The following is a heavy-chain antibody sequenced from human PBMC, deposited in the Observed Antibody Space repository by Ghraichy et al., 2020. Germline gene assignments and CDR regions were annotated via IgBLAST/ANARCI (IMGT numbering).Heavy chain of an antibody. V-gene: IGHV4-59*01. D-gene: IGHD5-24*01. CDR2: IYYSGST. CDR1: GGSISSYY. CDR3: ARGNSPLESWFDP. Sequence: GSLSLTCTVSGGSISSYYWSWIRQPPGKGLEWIGYIYYSGSTNYNPSLKSRVTISVDTSKNQFSLKLSSVTAADTAVYYCARGNSPLESWFDPWGQGTLVTVSS. J-gene: IGHJ5*02.